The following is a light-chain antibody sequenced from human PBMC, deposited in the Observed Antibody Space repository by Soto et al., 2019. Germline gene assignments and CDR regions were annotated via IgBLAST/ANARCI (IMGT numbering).Light chain of an antibody. CDR3: QQYDDWPIT. CDR1: QGIRND. V-gene: IGKV1-6*01. CDR2: AAS. J-gene: IGKJ5*01. Sequence: AIQMTQSPSSLSASVGNRVTIICRASQGIRNDLGWYQQKPGKAPKLLIYAASSLQSGVPSRFSGSGSGTDFTLTISSLQSEDFAVYFCQQYDDWPITFGQGTRREIK.